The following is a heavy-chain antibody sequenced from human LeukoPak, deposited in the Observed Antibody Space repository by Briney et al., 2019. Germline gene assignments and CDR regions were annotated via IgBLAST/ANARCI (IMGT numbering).Heavy chain of an antibody. J-gene: IGHJ4*02. CDR2: IYSGGST. V-gene: IGHV3-66*02. CDR3: AKIRVIFNWNYAYYFDY. D-gene: IGHD1-7*01. CDR1: GFTFSDYY. Sequence: SGGSLRLSCAASGFTFSDYYMSWIRQAPGKGPEWVSVIYSGGSTYYADSVKGRFTISRDNSKNTLYLQMNSLRAEDTAVYYCAKIRVIFNWNYAYYFDYWGQGSLVTVSS.